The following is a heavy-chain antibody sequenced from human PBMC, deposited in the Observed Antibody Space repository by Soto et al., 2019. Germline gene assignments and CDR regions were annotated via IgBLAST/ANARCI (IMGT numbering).Heavy chain of an antibody. Sequence: QVQLQESGPGLVEPSQTLSLTCTVSGGSISGEGYYWSWIRQYSGRGLEWIGYIHYSGSTYYNPSLKSRVIISVDTSKTQFFLNLSSVTAADTAVYYCARAWTATAGWANWCDRWGQGTLVTVSS. CDR3: ARAWTATAGWANWCDR. CDR2: IHYSGST. CDR1: GGSISGEGYY. V-gene: IGHV4-31*03. J-gene: IGHJ5*02. D-gene: IGHD6-13*01.